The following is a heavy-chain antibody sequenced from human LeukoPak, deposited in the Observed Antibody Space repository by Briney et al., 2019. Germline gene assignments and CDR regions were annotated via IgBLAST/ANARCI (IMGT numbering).Heavy chain of an antibody. CDR3: ARHVVSFNWFDP. Sequence: SETLSLTCTVSGGSISSYYWSWIRQPPGKGLEWIGYIYYSGNTNYNPSLKSRVTISVDTSKNQFSLKLGSVTAADTAVYYCARHVVSFNWFDPWRQGTPVTVSP. CDR1: GGSISSYY. CDR2: IYYSGNT. J-gene: IGHJ5*02. V-gene: IGHV4-59*08. D-gene: IGHD2-2*01.